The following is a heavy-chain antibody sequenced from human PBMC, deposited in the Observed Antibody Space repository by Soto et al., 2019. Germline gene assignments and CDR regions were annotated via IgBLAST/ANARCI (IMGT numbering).Heavy chain of an antibody. V-gene: IGHV1-3*05. D-gene: IGHD7-27*01. Sequence: QVQLVQSGAEEKKPGASVKVSCKASGYTFIIYAIHWVRQAPGQRLEWMGWINAGNGNTRYSQKFQGRVTITRDTSASTAYMELSSLRSEDTAVYYCAREKYDTGYLDYWGQGTLVTVSS. CDR3: AREKYDTGYLDY. CDR1: GYTFIIYA. CDR2: INAGNGNT. J-gene: IGHJ4*02.